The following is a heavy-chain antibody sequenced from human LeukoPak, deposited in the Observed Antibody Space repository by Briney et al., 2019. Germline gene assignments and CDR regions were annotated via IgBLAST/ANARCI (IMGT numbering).Heavy chain of an antibody. D-gene: IGHD5-12*01. Sequence: GGSLRLSCAASGFIFSNYWMTWVRQAPGKGLEWVAHIRQDGSERHYVGSVKDRFTISRDNAKNSLDPQMDSLRAEDTAVYYCSRDWGSTGYDLYDSWGERTLVTVSS. J-gene: IGHJ5*01. CDR1: GFIFSNYW. V-gene: IGHV3-7*01. CDR2: IRQDGSER. CDR3: SRDWGSTGYDLYDS.